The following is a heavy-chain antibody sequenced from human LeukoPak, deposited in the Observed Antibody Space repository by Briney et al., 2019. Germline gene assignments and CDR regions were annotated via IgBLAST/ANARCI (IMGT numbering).Heavy chain of an antibody. V-gene: IGHV3-66*01. CDR1: GFTVTSNY. J-gene: IGHJ4*02. Sequence: GGSLRLSCAASGFTVTSNYMSWVRQTPRQGRLEWVSVIYTDGRTFYTGSVTGRFTISRDNSKNTLYLQMNSLRAEDTAVYYCARGQIYGTGSYFFDHWGQGTLVTVSS. D-gene: IGHD3-10*01. CDR2: IYTDGRT. CDR3: ARGQIYGTGSYFFDH.